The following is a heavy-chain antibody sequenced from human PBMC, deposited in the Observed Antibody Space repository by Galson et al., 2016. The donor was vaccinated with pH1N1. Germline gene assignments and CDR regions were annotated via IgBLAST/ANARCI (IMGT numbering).Heavy chain of an antibody. CDR1: GFIFSDYW. Sequence: PVRSLRLSCAASGFIFSDYWMSWVRQAPGKGLEWVAKINQDGSRKYYVDSMKGRCTISRDNAENSLSLQMNSLRVEDTALYYCATEDHYTSLYWGQGILVTVSS. V-gene: IGHV3-7*01. J-gene: IGHJ4*02. CDR3: ATEDHYTSLY. CDR2: INQDGSRK. D-gene: IGHD2-2*01.